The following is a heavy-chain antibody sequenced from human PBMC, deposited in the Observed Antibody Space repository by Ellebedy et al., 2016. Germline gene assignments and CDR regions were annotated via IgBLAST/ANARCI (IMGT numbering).Heavy chain of an antibody. V-gene: IGHV3-23*01. CDR1: GFTFTSYA. D-gene: IGHD6-19*01. CDR2: ISGSGGTT. CDR3: AKGPEQWLIKSGGFED. J-gene: IGHJ4*02. Sequence: GGSLRLSCAASGFTFTSYAMNWVRQAPGKGLEWVSVISGSGGTTYYADSVKGRFTISRDNSKNTLYLQMNSLRVEDTAVYYCAKGPEQWLIKSGGFEDWGQGTLVTVSS.